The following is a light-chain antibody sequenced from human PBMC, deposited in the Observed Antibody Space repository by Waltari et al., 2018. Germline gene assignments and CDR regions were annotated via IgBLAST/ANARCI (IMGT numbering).Light chain of an antibody. CDR3: AAWDDSLGAV. CDR1: FSNIGRNS. CDR2: NTK. Sequence: QSVLTQPPSVSGTPGQRVTISCSGRFSNIGRNSVNWYQQLPGTSPRLLIYNTKQGPSGVPHRFSASKSGTSASLAITGLQSEDEAYYYCAAWDDSLGAVFGGGTKLTVL. J-gene: IGLJ3*02. V-gene: IGLV1-44*01.